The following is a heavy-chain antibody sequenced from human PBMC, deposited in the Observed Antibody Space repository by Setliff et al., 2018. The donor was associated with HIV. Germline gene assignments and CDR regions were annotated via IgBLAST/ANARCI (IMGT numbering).Heavy chain of an antibody. Sequence: PGGSLRLSCVASGFTISYYGMHWVRQAPGKGLEWVAVISHDGGNKYYADSVKGRFTISRDNAKNSLYLQMNSLRAEDTAVYYCARDVDVVPAALFDYWGQGTLVTVSS. J-gene: IGHJ4*02. CDR3: ARDVDVVPAALFDY. D-gene: IGHD2-2*01. CDR1: GFTISYYG. V-gene: IGHV3-30*03. CDR2: ISHDGGNK.